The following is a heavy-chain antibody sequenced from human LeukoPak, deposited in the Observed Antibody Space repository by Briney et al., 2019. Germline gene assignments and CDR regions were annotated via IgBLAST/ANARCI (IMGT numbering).Heavy chain of an antibody. V-gene: IGHV3-9*01. CDR1: GFTFDDYA. CDR2: ISWNSGSI. CDR3: AKAPYGGKYYFDY. J-gene: IGHJ4*02. D-gene: IGHD4-23*01. Sequence: GRSLRLSCAASGFTFDDYAMHWVRQAPGKGLEWVSGISWNSGSIGYADSVKGRFTISRDNAKNSLYLQMNSLRAEDTALYYCAKAPYGGKYYFDYWGQGTLATVSS.